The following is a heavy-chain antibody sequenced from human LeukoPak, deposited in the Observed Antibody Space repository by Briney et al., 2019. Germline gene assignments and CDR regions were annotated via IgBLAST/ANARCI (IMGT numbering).Heavy chain of an antibody. J-gene: IGHJ4*02. CDR2: INPDSGDT. CDR3: ARLKGDPDY. V-gene: IGHV1-2*06. Sequence: GASVKVSCKAAGYTFTDHHLHWVRQAPGQGLEWMGRINPDSGDTKSAQKFQGRVTMTRDTSITTAYMELSGLTSADTAFYYCARLKGDPDYWGQGTQVTVSS. CDR1: GYTFTDHH.